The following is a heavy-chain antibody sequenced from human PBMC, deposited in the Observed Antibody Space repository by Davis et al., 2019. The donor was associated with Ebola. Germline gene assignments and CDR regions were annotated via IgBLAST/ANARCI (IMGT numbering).Heavy chain of an antibody. V-gene: IGHV1-2*06. CDR1: GSTFTGYY. Sequence: ASVKVSCTASGSTFTGYYMHWVRQAPGQGLEWMGRINPNSGCTNYAQKFQGRVTMTRDTSISTAYMELSRLRSDDTAVYYCATYFTIFGVVSDYWGQGTLVTVSS. CDR3: ATYFTIFGVVSDY. J-gene: IGHJ4*02. CDR2: INPNSGCT. D-gene: IGHD3-3*01.